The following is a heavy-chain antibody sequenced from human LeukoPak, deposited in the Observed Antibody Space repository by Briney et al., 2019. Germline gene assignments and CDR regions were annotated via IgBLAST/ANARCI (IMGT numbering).Heavy chain of an antibody. V-gene: IGHV3-11*06. Sequence: PGGSLRLSCAASGFTFSDYYMSWIRQAPGKGLEWVSYISSSSSYTNYADSVKGRFTISRDNAKNSLYLQMNSLRAEDTAVYYCARGGAGTNYYYYYGMDVWGQGTTVTVSS. J-gene: IGHJ6*02. CDR2: ISSSSSYT. CDR3: ARGGAGTNYYYYYGMDV. D-gene: IGHD3-16*01. CDR1: GFTFSDYY.